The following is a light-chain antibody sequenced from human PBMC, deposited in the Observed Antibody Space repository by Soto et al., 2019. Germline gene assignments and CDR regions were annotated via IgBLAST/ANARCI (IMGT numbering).Light chain of an antibody. CDR2: QAS. CDR3: QQYKTSPS. CDR1: ETIRSW. J-gene: IGKJ1*01. V-gene: IGKV1-5*03. Sequence: DIQMTQSPSTLSASVGDTVTITCRASETIRSWLAWYQHKPGQAPRVLIRQASTLESGVPSRFSGSGSATDFTLTITNLQPDDFATYFCQQYKTSPSFDQGSKLEIK.